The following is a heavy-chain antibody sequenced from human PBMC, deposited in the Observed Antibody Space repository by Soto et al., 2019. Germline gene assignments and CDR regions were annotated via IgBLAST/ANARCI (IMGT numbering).Heavy chain of an antibody. J-gene: IGHJ4*02. CDR1: GFTFSSYA. CDR3: AGGGESQWNNFDY. CDR2: ITSNGGST. V-gene: IGHV3-64*01. Sequence: EVQLVESGGDLVQPGGSLRLSCAASGFTFSSYAMHWVRQAPGKGLEHVSSITSNGGSTYYAKSVKGRFTISRDNSKNTLYLQMGSLRAEDMAVCHCAGGGESQWNNFDYWGPGVLVTVSS. D-gene: IGHD6-19*01.